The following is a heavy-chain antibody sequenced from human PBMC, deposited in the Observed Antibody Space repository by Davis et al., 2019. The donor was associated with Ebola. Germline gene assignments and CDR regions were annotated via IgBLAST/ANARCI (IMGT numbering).Heavy chain of an antibody. J-gene: IGHJ4*02. Sequence: SETLSLTCTVSGGSISSGGYYWSWIRQHPGKGLEWIGYIYYSGSTYYNPSLNSRLTISVDTSKNQFSLKLSSVTAADTAVYYCARVVKSLWPYYFDYWGQGTLVTVSS. D-gene: IGHD3-10*01. V-gene: IGHV4-31*03. CDR2: IYYSGST. CDR1: GGSISSGGYY. CDR3: ARVVKSLWPYYFDY.